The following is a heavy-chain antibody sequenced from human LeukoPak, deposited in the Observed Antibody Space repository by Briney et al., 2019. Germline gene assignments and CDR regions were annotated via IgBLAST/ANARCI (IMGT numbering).Heavy chain of an antibody. V-gene: IGHV1-18*04. CDR1: SYTFTSYG. CDR2: ISAYNGNT. CDR3: ARDGIYDILTGGYYYCGMDV. Sequence: ASVKVSCKASSYTFTSYGISWVRQAPGQGLEWMGWISAYNGNTNYAQKLQGRVTMTTDTSTSTAYMELRSLRSDDTAVYYCARDGIYDILTGGYYYCGMDVWGKGTTVTVSS. J-gene: IGHJ6*04. D-gene: IGHD3-9*01.